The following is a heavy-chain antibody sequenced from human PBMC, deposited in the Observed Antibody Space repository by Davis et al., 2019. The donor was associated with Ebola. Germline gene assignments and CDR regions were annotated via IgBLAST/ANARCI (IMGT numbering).Heavy chain of an antibody. D-gene: IGHD5-24*01. V-gene: IGHV3-48*03. CDR2: ISSSGSTI. J-gene: IGHJ4*02. Sequence: GGSLRLSCAASGFIFSSYEMNWVRQAPGKGLEWVSYISSSGSTIYYADSVKGRFTISRDNAKNSLYLQMNSLRAEDTAVYYCAREWLQFFDYWGQGTLVTVSS. CDR3: AREWLQFFDY. CDR1: GFIFSSYE.